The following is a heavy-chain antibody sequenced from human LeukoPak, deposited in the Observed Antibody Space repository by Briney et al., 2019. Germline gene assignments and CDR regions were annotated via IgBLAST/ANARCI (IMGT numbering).Heavy chain of an antibody. CDR2: IIPIFGAA. CDR1: GGTFSSYA. D-gene: IGHD5-12*01. CDR3: ARGRGYSGYDKYYYYGMDV. Sequence: GASVTVSCKASGGTFSSYAISWVRQAPGQGLEWMGGIIPIFGAANYAQKFQGRVTITADESTSTAYMELSSLRSEDTAVYYCARGRGYSGYDKYYYYGMDVWGQGTTVTVSS. J-gene: IGHJ6*02. V-gene: IGHV1-69*13.